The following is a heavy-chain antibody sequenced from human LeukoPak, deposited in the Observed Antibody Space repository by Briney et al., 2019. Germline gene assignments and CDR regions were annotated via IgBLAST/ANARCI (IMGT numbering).Heavy chain of an antibody. J-gene: IGHJ6*02. CDR1: GYNFTGYY. V-gene: IGHV1-2*02. CDR3: ARDFPARGYGMDV. CDR2: INPNGGGT. D-gene: IGHD3-10*01. Sequence: GASVKVSCKASGYNFTGYYVHWVRQAPGKGLEWMGWINPNGGGTNYAQKFQDRVSMTRDTSISTAYMELSRLRFDDTAVYYCARDFPARGYGMDVWGQGTTVTV.